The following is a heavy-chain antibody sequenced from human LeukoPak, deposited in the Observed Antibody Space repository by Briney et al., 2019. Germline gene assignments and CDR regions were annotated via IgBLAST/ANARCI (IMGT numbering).Heavy chain of an antibody. CDR3: ARESYDSSGYYPRDFDG. V-gene: IGHV3-21*01. Sequence: GGSLRLSCTASGFTFSNHGRNWVRQAPGKGLEWVSSVSSGSRYTYFADSVKGRFTTFRDDAYTSLYLQMDSLRAEDTAVYYCARESYDSSGYYPRDFDGWGQGTLVTVSS. CDR2: VSSGSRYT. D-gene: IGHD3-22*01. J-gene: IGHJ4*02. CDR1: GFTFSNHG.